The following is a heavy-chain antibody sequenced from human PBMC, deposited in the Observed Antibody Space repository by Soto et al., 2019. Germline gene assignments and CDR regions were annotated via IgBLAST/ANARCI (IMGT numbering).Heavy chain of an antibody. D-gene: IGHD2-15*01. CDR2: IYYSVST. CDR3: GSHERGGGGSNYGMDV. J-gene: IGHJ6*02. V-gene: IGHV4-31*03. Sequence: QVQLQESGPGLVKPSQTLSLTCTVSGGSISSGGYYWSWIRQHPGKGLEWIGYIYYSVSTYYNPSLKSRVTLSVDTSKNQFSLKLGSVTAADTAVYCCGSHERGGGGSNYGMDVWGQGHTLTVSS. CDR1: GGSISSGGYY.